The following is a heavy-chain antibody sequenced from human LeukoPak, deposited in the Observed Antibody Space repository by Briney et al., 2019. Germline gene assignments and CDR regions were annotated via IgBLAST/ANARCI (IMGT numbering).Heavy chain of an antibody. CDR2: INHSGST. J-gene: IGHJ5*02. CDR3: ARRKGAGITMVRGVMSWFDP. V-gene: IGHV4-34*01. Sequence: SETLSLTCAVYGGSFSGYYWSWIRQPPGKGLEWSGEINHSGSTNYNPSLKSRVTISVDTSKNQFSLKLSSVTAADTAVYYCARRKGAGITMVRGVMSWFDPWGQGTLVTVSS. D-gene: IGHD3-10*01. CDR1: GGSFSGYY.